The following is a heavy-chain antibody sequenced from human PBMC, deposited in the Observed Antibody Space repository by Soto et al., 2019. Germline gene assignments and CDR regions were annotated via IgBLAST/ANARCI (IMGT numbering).Heavy chain of an antibody. CDR2: ISYDGSNK. CDR3: ARDPLWGTAMVLWYFDL. D-gene: IGHD5-18*01. Sequence: GGSLRLSCAASGFTFSSYAMHWVRQAPGKGLEWVAVISYDGSNKYYADSVKVRFTISRDNSKNTLYLQMNSLRAEDTAVYYCARDPLWGTAMVLWYFDLWGRGTLVTVSS. J-gene: IGHJ2*01. CDR1: GFTFSSYA. V-gene: IGHV3-30-3*01.